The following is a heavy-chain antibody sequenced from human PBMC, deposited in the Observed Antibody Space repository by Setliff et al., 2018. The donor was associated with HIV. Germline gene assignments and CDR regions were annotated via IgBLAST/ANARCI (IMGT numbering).Heavy chain of an antibody. CDR1: GFTFSNYE. D-gene: IGHD3-22*01. Sequence: GGSLRLSCAASGFTFSNYEMNWVRQAPGKGLEWVSYISSSGTTIYCADSVKGRFTISRDNAKNSLYLQMNSLRAEDTAVYYCARPNYYDSSGSFDYWGQGTLVTVSS. CDR2: ISSSGTTI. V-gene: IGHV3-48*03. J-gene: IGHJ4*02. CDR3: ARPNYYDSSGSFDY.